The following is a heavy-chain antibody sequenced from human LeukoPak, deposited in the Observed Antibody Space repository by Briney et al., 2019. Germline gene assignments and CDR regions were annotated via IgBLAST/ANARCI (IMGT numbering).Heavy chain of an antibody. CDR3: ARRGLYYFDY. V-gene: IGHV4-61*05. CDR1: GGSISSSSYY. D-gene: IGHD3-10*01. Sequence: SETLSLTCTVSGGSISSSSYYWGWIRQPPGKGLAWIGYIYYSGSTNYNPSLKSRVTISVDTSKNQFSLKLSSVTAADTAVYYCARRGLYYFDYWGQGTLVTVSS. J-gene: IGHJ4*02. CDR2: IYYSGST.